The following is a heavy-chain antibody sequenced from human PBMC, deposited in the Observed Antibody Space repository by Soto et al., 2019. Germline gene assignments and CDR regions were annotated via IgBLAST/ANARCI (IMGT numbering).Heavy chain of an antibody. CDR1: GYTFSNYY. V-gene: IGHV1-46*03. CDR2: INPSGGTT. Sequence: ASVKVSCKASGYTFSNYYMHWVRQAPGQGLEWMGLINPSGGTTRYAQKFQGRVTMTRDTSTSTVYVDLSSLRSEDTAVYYCARQNCSSTSCPLIDYWGQGTLVTVSS. D-gene: IGHD2-2*01. CDR3: ARQNCSSTSCPLIDY. J-gene: IGHJ4*02.